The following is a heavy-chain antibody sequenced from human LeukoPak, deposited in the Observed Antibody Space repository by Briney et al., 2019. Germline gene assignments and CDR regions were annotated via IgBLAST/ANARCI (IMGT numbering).Heavy chain of an antibody. Sequence: ASVKVSCKASGYTFTGYYMHWVRQAPGQGLEWMGWINPNSGGTSYAQKFQGRVTMTRDTSISTAYMELSRLRSDDTAVYYCARDDYGEKDAFDIWGQGTMVTVSS. CDR1: GYTFTGYY. CDR2: INPNSGGT. J-gene: IGHJ3*02. D-gene: IGHD4-17*01. V-gene: IGHV1-2*02. CDR3: ARDDYGEKDAFDI.